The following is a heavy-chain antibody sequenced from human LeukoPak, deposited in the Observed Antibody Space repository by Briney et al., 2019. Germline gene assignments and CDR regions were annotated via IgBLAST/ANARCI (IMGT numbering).Heavy chain of an antibody. D-gene: IGHD3-22*01. CDR2: INAGNGNT. CDR1: GYTSTSYA. Sequence: GASVKVSCKASGYTSTSYAMHWVRQAPGQRLEWMGWINAGNGNTKYSQKFQGRVTITRDTSASTAYMELSSLRSEDTAVYYCTKSWGLLLPFDYWGQGTLVTVSS. V-gene: IGHV1-3*01. CDR3: TKSWGLLLPFDY. J-gene: IGHJ4*02.